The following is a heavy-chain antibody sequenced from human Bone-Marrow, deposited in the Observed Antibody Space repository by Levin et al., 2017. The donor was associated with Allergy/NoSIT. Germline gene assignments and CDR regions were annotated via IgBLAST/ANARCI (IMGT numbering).Heavy chain of an antibody. J-gene: IGHJ5*02. CDR2: IYSGGRT. CDR1: GFTVSSNY. Sequence: GASVKVSCAASGFTVSSNYMSWVRQAPGKGLEWVSVIYSGGRTDYADSVKGRFTISRDNSKNTLYLQMNSLRAEDTAVYYCVRDMKSEGSWTRLDPWGQGTLVTVSS. D-gene: IGHD3/OR15-3a*01. CDR3: VRDMKSEGSWTRLDP. V-gene: IGHV3-53*01.